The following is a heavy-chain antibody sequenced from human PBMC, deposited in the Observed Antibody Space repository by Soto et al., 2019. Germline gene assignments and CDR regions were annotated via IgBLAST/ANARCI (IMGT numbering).Heavy chain of an antibody. J-gene: IGHJ6*02. Sequence: QMQLVQSGPEVKKPGTSVKVSCKASGFTFTSSAVQWVRQARGQRLEWIGWIVVGSGNTNYAQKFQERVTITRDMSTSTAYMELSSLRSEDTAVYYCATGRVKGGYNSYYYYYGMDVWGQGTTVTVSS. D-gene: IGHD5-12*01. CDR1: GFTFTSSA. CDR3: ATGRVKGGYNSYYYYYGMDV. CDR2: IVVGSGNT. V-gene: IGHV1-58*01.